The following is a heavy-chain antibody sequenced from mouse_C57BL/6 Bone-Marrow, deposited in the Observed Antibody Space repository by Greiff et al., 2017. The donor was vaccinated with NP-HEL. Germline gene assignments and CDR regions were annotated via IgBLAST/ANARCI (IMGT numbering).Heavy chain of an antibody. CDR1: GFTFSDYG. CDR3: ARPGIYYGYDGPYFDY. Sequence: EVQLVESGGGLVKPGGSLKLSCAASGFTFSDYGMHWVRQAPEKGLEWVAYISSGSSTIYYADTVKGRFTISRDNAKNTLFLQMTSLRSEDTAMYYCARPGIYYGYDGPYFDYWGQGTTLTVSS. CDR2: ISSGSSTI. D-gene: IGHD2-2*01. V-gene: IGHV5-17*01. J-gene: IGHJ2*01.